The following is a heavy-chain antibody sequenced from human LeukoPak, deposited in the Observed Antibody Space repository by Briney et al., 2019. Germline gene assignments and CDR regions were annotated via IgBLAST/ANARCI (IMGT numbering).Heavy chain of an antibody. J-gene: IGHJ4*02. CDR3: AKDLFFDWLKGGYYFDY. Sequence: LSGGSLRLSCAASGFTFSSYSMNWVRQAPGKGLEWVSYISSSSSTIYYADSVKGRFTISRDNAKNSLYLQMNSLRAEDTALYYCAKDLFFDWLKGGYYFDYWGQGTLVTVSS. D-gene: IGHD3/OR15-3a*01. V-gene: IGHV3-48*04. CDR2: ISSSSSTI. CDR1: GFTFSSYS.